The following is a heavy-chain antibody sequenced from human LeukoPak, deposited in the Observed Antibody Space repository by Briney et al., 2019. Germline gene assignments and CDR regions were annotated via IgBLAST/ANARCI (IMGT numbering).Heavy chain of an antibody. CDR1: GFTFSSFP. J-gene: IGHJ4*02. Sequence: GGSLRLSCAASGFTFSSFPMSWVRQAPGTGLEWVSIIGGNGGGTYYADSVKGRFTISRDNSKNTLYLQMNSLRAEDTAVYFCAKEQATTTSFDYWGQGTLVTVSS. V-gene: IGHV3-23*01. CDR3: AKEQATTTSFDY. D-gene: IGHD4-11*01. CDR2: IGGNGGGT.